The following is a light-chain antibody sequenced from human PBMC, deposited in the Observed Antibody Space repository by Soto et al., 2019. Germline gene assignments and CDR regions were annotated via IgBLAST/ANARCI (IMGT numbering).Light chain of an antibody. Sequence: DISMTQSPSTLPVSPGERATLSCRARQSVRSNLAWYQQKPGQAPRLLISDASTRATGIPARFSGSGSGTEFTLTISSLEPEDFAVYYCQQFNNWPRTFGQGTKVDIK. CDR3: QQFNNWPRT. V-gene: IGKV3-15*01. J-gene: IGKJ1*01. CDR2: DAS. CDR1: QSVRSN.